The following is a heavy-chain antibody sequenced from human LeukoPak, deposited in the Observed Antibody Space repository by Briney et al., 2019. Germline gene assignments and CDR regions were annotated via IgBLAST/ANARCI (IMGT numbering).Heavy chain of an antibody. CDR3: ARHLDGYNPFDY. Sequence: GESLKISCKGSGYNFTNYWIAWGRQMPGKGLECMGITYPLNSDTRYSPSFQGQVTISADKSVSTAYLQWSSLKASDTAIYYCARHLDGYNPFDYWGQGTLVTVSS. CDR1: GYNFTNYW. V-gene: IGHV5-51*01. J-gene: IGHJ4*02. D-gene: IGHD5-24*01. CDR2: TYPLNSDT.